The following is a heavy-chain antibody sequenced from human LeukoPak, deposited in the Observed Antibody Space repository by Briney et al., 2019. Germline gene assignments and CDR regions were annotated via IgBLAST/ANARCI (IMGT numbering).Heavy chain of an antibody. CDR3: AKPPRIAVAGSVEYYYMDV. D-gene: IGHD6-19*01. CDR1: GFTFSSYG. Sequence: PGGSLRLSCAASGFTFSSYGMHWVRQAPGKGLEWVAFIRYDGSNKYYADSVKGRFTISRDNSKNTLYLQMNSLRAEDTAVYYCAKPPRIAVAGSVEYYYMDVWGKGTTVTVSS. CDR2: IRYDGSNK. V-gene: IGHV3-30*02. J-gene: IGHJ6*03.